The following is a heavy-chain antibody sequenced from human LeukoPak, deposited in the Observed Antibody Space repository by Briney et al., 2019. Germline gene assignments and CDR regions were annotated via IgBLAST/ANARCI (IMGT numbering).Heavy chain of an antibody. D-gene: IGHD6-19*01. CDR2: IYYSGTT. CDR3: ARDYPTAVAQGRFDP. V-gene: IGHV4-31*03. CDR1: GGSISGYY. Sequence: SETLSLTCTVSGGSISGYYWSWIRQHPVKGLEWIGYIYYSGTTYYNPSLKSRFTISVDTSKNQFSLKLSSVTAADTAVYYCARDYPTAVAQGRFDPWGQGTLVTVSS. J-gene: IGHJ5*02.